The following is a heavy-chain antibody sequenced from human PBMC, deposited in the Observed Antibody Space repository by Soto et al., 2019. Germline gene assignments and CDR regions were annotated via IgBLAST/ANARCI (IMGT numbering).Heavy chain of an antibody. Sequence: EVQLVESGGGLVQPGGSLRLSCAASGFTFSSYWMHWVRQAPGKGLVWVSRINSDGSSTSYADSVKGRFTISRDNAKNTLYLQMNSLRAEDTAVYYCARPCSGWYSDYYYGMDVWGQGTTVTVSS. V-gene: IGHV3-74*01. CDR3: ARPCSGWYSDYYYGMDV. D-gene: IGHD6-19*01. CDR2: INSDGSST. J-gene: IGHJ6*02. CDR1: GFTFSSYW.